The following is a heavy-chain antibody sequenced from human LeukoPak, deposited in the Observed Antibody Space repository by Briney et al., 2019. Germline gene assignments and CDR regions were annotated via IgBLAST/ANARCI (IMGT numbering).Heavy chain of an antibody. J-gene: IGHJ3*02. V-gene: IGHV4-39*01. CDR3: ARPRASRTYPNDAFDI. CDR2: IYYSGST. Sequence: SETLSLTCTVSGGSISSSSYYSGWVRQPPGKGLEWIGSIYYSGSTYYNPSLKSRVTISVDTSKKQFSLKLSSVTAADTAVYYCARPRASRTYPNDAFDIWGQGTMVTVSS. D-gene: IGHD2-2*01. CDR1: GGSISSSSYY.